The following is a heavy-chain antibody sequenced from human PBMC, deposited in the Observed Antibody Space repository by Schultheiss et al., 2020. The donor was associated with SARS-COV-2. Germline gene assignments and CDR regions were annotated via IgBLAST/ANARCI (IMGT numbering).Heavy chain of an antibody. J-gene: IGHJ4*02. CDR3: ARVSLYYGAGDY. CDR2: IWYDGSNK. V-gene: IGHV3-33*01. Sequence: GESLKISCAASGFTFSSYGMHWVRQAPGKGLEWVAVIWYDGSNKYYADSVKGRFTISRDNAKNSLYLQMNSLRAEDTAVYYCARVSLYYGAGDYWGQGTLVTVSS. D-gene: IGHD4-17*01. CDR1: GFTFSSYG.